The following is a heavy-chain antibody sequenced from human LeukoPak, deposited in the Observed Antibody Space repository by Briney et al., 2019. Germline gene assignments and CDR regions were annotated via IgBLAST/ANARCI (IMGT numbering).Heavy chain of an antibody. D-gene: IGHD3-16*01. J-gene: IGHJ4*02. CDR1: GFTVSSNY. V-gene: IGHV3-53*01. CDR2: IYSGGST. Sequence: TGRFLRLSCAASGFTVSSNYMSWVRQAPGKWLEWVSVIYSGGSTYYADSVKGRFTISRDNSKNTLYLQMNSLRAEDTAVYYCARDSSVMITFGFDYWGQGALVTVSS. CDR3: ARDSSVMITFGFDY.